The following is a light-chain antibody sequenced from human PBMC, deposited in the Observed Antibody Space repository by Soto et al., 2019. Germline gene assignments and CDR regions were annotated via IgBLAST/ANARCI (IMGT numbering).Light chain of an antibody. V-gene: IGLV2-8*01. CDR2: EVS. CDR1: SSDIGGYNS. J-gene: IGLJ2*01. CDR3: SSYAGSRNLV. Sequence: QSVLTQPPSASGSLGQSVTLSCTGTSSDIGGYNSVSWYQQHPGQAPTLMIFEVSKRPSGVPDRFSASKSDNTASLTVSGLQVEDEAFYYRSSYAGSRNLVFGGGTKLTVL.